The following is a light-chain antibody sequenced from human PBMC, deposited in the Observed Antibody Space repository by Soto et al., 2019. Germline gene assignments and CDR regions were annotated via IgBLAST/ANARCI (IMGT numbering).Light chain of an antibody. V-gene: IGLV2-14*01. CDR2: EVS. CDR1: SSDVGGSNY. CDR3: SSYTSSNTLEV. J-gene: IGLJ2*01. Sequence: QLVLIQSASVSGSPGQSITISCTGTSSDVGGSNYVSWYQHHPHRAPKLLIYEVSYRPSGVSNRFSGSKSGNMASLTISGLQAEDEADYYCSSYTSSNTLEVFGSGTKLTVL.